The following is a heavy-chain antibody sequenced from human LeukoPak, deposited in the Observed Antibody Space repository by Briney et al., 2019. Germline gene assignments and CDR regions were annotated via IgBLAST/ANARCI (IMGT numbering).Heavy chain of an antibody. CDR3: ARGFDPSLDY. CDR1: GFTFSSYA. J-gene: IGHJ4*02. D-gene: IGHD3-9*01. V-gene: IGHV3-30*04. Sequence: GGSLRLSCAASGFTFSSYAMHWVRQAPGKGLEWVAVISYDGSNKYYADSVKGRFTIFRDNSKNTLYLQMNSLRAEDTAVYYCARGFDPSLDYWGQGTLVTVSS. CDR2: ISYDGSNK.